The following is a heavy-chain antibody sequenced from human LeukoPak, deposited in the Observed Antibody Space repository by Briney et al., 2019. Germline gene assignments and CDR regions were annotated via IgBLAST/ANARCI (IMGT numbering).Heavy chain of an antibody. Sequence: PSETLSLTCALYGGSFSGYYWSWIRQPPGKGLEWIGEIVHSGNTKYNPSLKSRVTISVDTSKNQFSLKLSSVTAAGTAVYYCARGFSGDPEGADFDYWGQGTLVTVSS. CDR1: GGSFSGYY. CDR2: IVHSGNT. CDR3: ARGFSGDPEGADFDY. D-gene: IGHD7-27*01. J-gene: IGHJ4*02. V-gene: IGHV4-34*01.